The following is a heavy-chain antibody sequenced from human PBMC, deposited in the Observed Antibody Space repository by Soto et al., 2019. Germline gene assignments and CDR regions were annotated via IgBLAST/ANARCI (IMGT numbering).Heavy chain of an antibody. CDR1: GFTFSSYS. CDR2: ISSSSSYI. V-gene: IGHV3-21*01. J-gene: IGHJ5*02. CDR3: ARDVVVVAASFDP. D-gene: IGHD2-15*01. Sequence: LRLSCAASGFTFSSYSMNWVRQAPGKGLEWVSSISSSSSYIYYTDSVKGRFTISRDNAKNSLYLQMNSLRAEDTAVYYCARDVVVVAASFDPWGQGTLVTVSS.